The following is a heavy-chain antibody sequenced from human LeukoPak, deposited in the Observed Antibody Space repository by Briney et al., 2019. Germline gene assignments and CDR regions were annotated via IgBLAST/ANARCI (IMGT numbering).Heavy chain of an antibody. V-gene: IGHV4-31*03. CDR3: PRDMSSSSWYGAFDI. J-gene: IGHJ3*02. CDR1: GGSISSGGYY. Sequence: SETLSLTCTVSGGSISSGGYYWSWIRQHPGKGLEWIGYIYYSGSTYYNPSLKSRVTISVDTSKNQFSLKLSSVTAADTAVYYCPRDMSSSSWYGAFDIWGQGTMVTVSS. CDR2: IYYSGST. D-gene: IGHD6-13*01.